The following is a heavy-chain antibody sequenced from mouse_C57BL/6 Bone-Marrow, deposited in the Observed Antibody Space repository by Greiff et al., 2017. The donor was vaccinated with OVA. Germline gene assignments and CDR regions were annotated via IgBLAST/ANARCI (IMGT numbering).Heavy chain of an antibody. V-gene: IGHV1-69*01. D-gene: IGHD2-5*01. CDR1: GYTFTSYW. J-gene: IGHJ4*01. Sequence: QVQLQQPGAELVMPGASVKLSCKASGYTFTSYWMHWVKQRPGQGLAWIGEIDPSDSYTNYNQKFMGKSTLTVDKSSSTAYMQLSSLTSEDSAVYYCARGDSNYPYYAMDYWGQGTSVTVSS. CDR2: IDPSDSYT. CDR3: ARGDSNYPYYAMDY.